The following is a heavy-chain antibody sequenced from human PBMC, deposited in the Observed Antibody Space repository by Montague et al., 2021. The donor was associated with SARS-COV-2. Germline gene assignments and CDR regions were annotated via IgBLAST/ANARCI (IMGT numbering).Heavy chain of an antibody. J-gene: IGHJ4*02. CDR2: INPDGGHT. Sequence: SLRLSCAASGFTFSSDWMHWVRQASGKRPVWISRINPDGGHTDSAHFVRGRFTTSRDNAKNTLYLQMNSLRAEDTAIYYCARDLRVGGGITGTTASDDWGQGTLVTVSS. V-gene: IGHV3-74*01. D-gene: IGHD1-20*01. CDR3: ARDLRVGGGITGTTASDD. CDR1: GFTFSSDW.